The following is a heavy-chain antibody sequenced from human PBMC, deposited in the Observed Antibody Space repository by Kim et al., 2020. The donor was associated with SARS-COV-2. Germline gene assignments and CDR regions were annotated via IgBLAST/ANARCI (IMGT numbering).Heavy chain of an antibody. CDR1: GYTFTSFG. CDR3: VREGSSDWMSF. J-gene: IGHJ4*02. CDR2: VNSYNGNT. D-gene: IGHD6-19*01. V-gene: IGHV1-18*04. Sequence: ASVKVSCKASGYTFTSFGFSWVRQAPGQGLEWMGWVNSYNGNTRYAQKVQDRVTVTTDASTNTAYMELRSLRSDDTAVYYCVREGSSDWMSFWGQGTLVTVSS.